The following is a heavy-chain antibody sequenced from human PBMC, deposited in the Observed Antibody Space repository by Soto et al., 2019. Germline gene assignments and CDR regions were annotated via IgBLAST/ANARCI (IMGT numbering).Heavy chain of an antibody. D-gene: IGHD3-10*01. V-gene: IGHV3-23*01. CDR3: AKPTDAWFSAFEI. Sequence: EVQLLESGGGLVQPGGSLRLSCAASGFIFSSYAMSWVRKDPGKGLEWVSAISGSGTTEYYADSVKGRFTLSRDNSKKTMYLQMNRLRADDTAVYSSAKPTDAWFSAFEIWGQGTMVTVSS. CDR1: GFIFSSYA. CDR2: ISGSGTTE. J-gene: IGHJ3*02.